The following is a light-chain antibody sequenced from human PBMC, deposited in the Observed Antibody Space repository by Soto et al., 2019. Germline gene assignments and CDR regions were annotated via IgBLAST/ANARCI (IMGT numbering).Light chain of an antibody. V-gene: IGLV2-14*03. CDR3: TSWTTSTTMI. Sequence: QSVLTQPASVSGSPGQSITISCTGTSSDIGAYNFVSWYQQHPVKAPKLMIYDVNIRPSGVSNRFSGSKSGNTASLTISGLQAEDEADYYCTSWTTSTTMIFGGGTKVTVL. J-gene: IGLJ2*01. CDR2: DVN. CDR1: SSDIGAYNF.